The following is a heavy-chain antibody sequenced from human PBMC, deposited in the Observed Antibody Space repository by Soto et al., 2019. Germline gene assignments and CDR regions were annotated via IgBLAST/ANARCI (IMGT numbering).Heavy chain of an antibody. J-gene: IGHJ4*02. CDR1: GGSISTTDYY. Sequence: SETLSLTCTVSGGSISTTDYYWGWIRQPPGKGLEWIVSINYSGSAYSNPSLKSRITMSVDPSKNQFSLNLSSVTAADTAVYYCAKLRGGQQLVSYFDYWGQGIQVTAPQ. CDR3: AKLRGGQQLVSYFDY. D-gene: IGHD6-13*01. CDR2: INYSGSA. V-gene: IGHV4-39*01.